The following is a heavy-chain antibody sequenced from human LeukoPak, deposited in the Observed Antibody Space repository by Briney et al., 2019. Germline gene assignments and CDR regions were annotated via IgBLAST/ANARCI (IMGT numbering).Heavy chain of an antibody. CDR1: GFTFSSYG. CDR3: ARALQMVLNY. D-gene: IGHD4-11*01. CDR2: IRFDGSDK. Sequence: GGSLRLSCGASGFTFSSYGMHWVRQAPGKGLEWVAYIRFDGSDKYYADSVRGRFTISRDNSKTTLYLQMDSLRAEDTAVYYCARALQMVLNYWGQGTLVTVSS. J-gene: IGHJ4*02. V-gene: IGHV3-30*02.